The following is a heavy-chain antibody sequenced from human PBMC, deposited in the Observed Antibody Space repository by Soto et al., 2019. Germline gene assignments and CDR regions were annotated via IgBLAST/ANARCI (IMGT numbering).Heavy chain of an antibody. D-gene: IGHD3-10*01. CDR1: GGSISSYY. J-gene: IGHJ5*02. CDR2: IYTSGST. Sequence: QVQLQESGPGLVKPSETLSLTCTVSGGSISSYYWSWIRQPAGKGLEWIGRIYTSGSTNYNPSLKSRVTMSVDTSKNQFSLKLSSVTAADTAVYYCARGVPPKHRGVITDWFDPWGQGTLVTVSS. CDR3: ARGVPPKHRGVITDWFDP. V-gene: IGHV4-4*07.